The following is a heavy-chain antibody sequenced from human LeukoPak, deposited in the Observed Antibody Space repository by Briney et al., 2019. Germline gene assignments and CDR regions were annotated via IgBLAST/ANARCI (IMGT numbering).Heavy chain of an antibody. CDR3: AKGFMITFGGVIPEGFDY. V-gene: IGHV3-30*18. J-gene: IGHJ4*02. CDR1: GFTFSSYG. D-gene: IGHD3-16*02. Sequence: QPGGSLRLSCAASGFTFSSYGMHWVRQAPGKGLEWVAVISYDGSNKYYADSVKGRFTISRDNSKNTLYLQINSLRAEDTAVYYCAKGFMITFGGVIPEGFDYWGQGTLVTVSS. CDR2: ISYDGSNK.